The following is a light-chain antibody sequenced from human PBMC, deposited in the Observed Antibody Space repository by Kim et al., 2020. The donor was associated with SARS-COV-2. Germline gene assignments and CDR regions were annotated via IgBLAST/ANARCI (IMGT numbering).Light chain of an antibody. CDR1: GSDVGGYNY. CDR2: DVS. Sequence: GQSITISCPGTGSDVGGYNYVSWYQQHPGKAPKLMIYDVSNRSSGVSNRFSGSKSGNTASLTISGLQAEDEADYYCRSYTSSSTKVFGGGTQLTVL. CDR3: RSYTSSSTKV. J-gene: IGLJ2*01. V-gene: IGLV2-14*03.